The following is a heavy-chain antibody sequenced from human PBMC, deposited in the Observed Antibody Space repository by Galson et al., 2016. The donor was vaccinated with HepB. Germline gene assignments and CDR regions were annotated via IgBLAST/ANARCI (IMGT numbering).Heavy chain of an antibody. Sequence: SLRLSCAASGFTFSRTWMHWVRQAPGKGLVWVSRLSGDGSSTIYADSVQGRFTISRDIAKNTLYLQMNGLRADDTAVYYCVKRAEGYFDHWGQGTLVTVAS. CDR3: VKRAEGYFDH. V-gene: IGHV3-74*01. J-gene: IGHJ4*02. CDR1: GFTFSRTW. D-gene: IGHD1-14*01. CDR2: LSGDGSST.